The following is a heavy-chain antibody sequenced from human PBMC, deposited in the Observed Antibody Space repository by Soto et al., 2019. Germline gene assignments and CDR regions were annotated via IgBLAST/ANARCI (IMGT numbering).Heavy chain of an antibody. V-gene: IGHV4-31*03. CDR3: ATNHDDISGRTPLLFDS. CDR2: IHYRGHT. Sequence: QVQLQESGPGLVKPSQTLSLTCTVSGDSIGTGGYYWDWIRQHPGKGPEWIGYIHYRGHTYYNPSLKSRLTISLDTSKNQFSLHLSSVTAADTAVYYCATNHDDISGRTPLLFDSWGQGTLVTVSS. CDR1: GDSIGTGGYY. D-gene: IGHD3-22*01. J-gene: IGHJ4*02.